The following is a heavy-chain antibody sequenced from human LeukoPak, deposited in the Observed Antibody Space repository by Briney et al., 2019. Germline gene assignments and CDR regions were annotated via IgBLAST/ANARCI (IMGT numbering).Heavy chain of an antibody. Sequence: PSQTLSLTCTVSGGSISSYYWSWIRQPAGKGLEWIGRIYTSGSTNYNPSLKSRVTMSVDTSKNQFSLKLSSVTAADTAVYYCARDQGSSSWHYYYYYMDVWGKGTTVTVSS. V-gene: IGHV4-4*07. CDR3: ARDQGSSSWHYYYYYMDV. J-gene: IGHJ6*03. CDR1: GGSISSYY. CDR2: IYTSGST. D-gene: IGHD6-13*01.